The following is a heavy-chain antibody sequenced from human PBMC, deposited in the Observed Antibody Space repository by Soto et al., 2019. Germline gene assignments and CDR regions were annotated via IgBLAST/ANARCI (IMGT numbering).Heavy chain of an antibody. CDR3: ARSEGYDLSSRADGGMDV. CDR2: IYYSGST. J-gene: IGHJ6*02. Sequence: KPSETLSLTCTVSGGSISSYYWSWIRQPPGKGLEWIGYIYYSGSTNYNPSLKSRVTISVDTSKNQFSLKLSSVTAADTAVYYCARSEGYDLSSRADGGMDVWGQGTTVTVSS. V-gene: IGHV4-59*01. D-gene: IGHD3-3*01. CDR1: GGSISSYY.